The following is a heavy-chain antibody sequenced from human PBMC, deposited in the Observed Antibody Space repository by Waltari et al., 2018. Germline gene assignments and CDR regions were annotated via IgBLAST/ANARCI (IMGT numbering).Heavy chain of an antibody. J-gene: IGHJ4*02. CDR2: LIPIFGTA. Sequence: MQMVKSGAEVQKPESSVKVSCKASGGTFSSYAISWVRQVPGQGLEWMGGLIPIFGTANYAQKFQGRVTITADESTSTAYMELSSLRSEGTAVYYCARDHRSYDFWSGYFYPSFDYWGQGTLVTVSS. CDR3: ARDHRSYDFWSGYFYPSFDY. CDR1: GGTFSSYA. V-gene: IGHV1-69*01. D-gene: IGHD3-3*01.